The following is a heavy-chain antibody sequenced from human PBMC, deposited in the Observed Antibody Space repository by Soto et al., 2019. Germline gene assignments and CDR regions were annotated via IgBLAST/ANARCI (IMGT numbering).Heavy chain of an antibody. V-gene: IGHV4-31*03. CDR3: ARSSPVVTAP. Sequence: QVQLQESGPGLVKPSQTLSLNCTVSGGSISSGGYYWSWIRQHPGKGLEWIGYIYYSGSTYYNTSLKSRITIPVDTSKNQFSLKPSSVTAADTAVYYCARSSPVVTAPWGQGTLVTVSS. J-gene: IGHJ5*02. CDR2: IYYSGST. CDR1: GGSISSGGYY. D-gene: IGHD2-21*02.